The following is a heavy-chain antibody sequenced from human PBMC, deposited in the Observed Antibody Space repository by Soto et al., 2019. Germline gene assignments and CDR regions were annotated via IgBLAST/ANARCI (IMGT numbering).Heavy chain of an antibody. Sequence: GGSLRLSCVASEFRISPYWMSWVRQAPGKGREWVAKIKEVGSAARYVDSARDRFLISRDNTKNSLYLQMNSLRAENTAVYYCAKDPALRYCTDGVCYPLFDYWGQGTLVTVSS. CDR2: IKEVGSAA. CDR1: EFRISPYW. V-gene: IGHV3-7*03. D-gene: IGHD2-8*01. J-gene: IGHJ4*02. CDR3: AKDPALRYCTDGVCYPLFDY.